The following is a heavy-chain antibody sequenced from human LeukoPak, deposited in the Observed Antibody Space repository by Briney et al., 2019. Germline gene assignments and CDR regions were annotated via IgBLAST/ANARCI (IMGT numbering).Heavy chain of an antibody. D-gene: IGHD2-21*02. V-gene: IGHV3-64*01. CDR2: ISSNGGST. CDR3: ARAPGDPDY. Sequence: GGSLRLSCAASGFTFSSYAMSWVRQAPGKGLEYVSAISSNGGSTYYANSVKGRFTISRDNAKNSLYLQMNSLRAEDTAVYYCARAPGDPDYWGQGTLVAVSS. J-gene: IGHJ4*02. CDR1: GFTFSSYA.